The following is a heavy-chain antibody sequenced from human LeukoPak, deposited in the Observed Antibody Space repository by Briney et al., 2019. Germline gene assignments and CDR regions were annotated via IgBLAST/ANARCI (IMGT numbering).Heavy chain of an antibody. CDR1: GFTFSSYG. Sequence: WGSLPLSCAASGFTFSSYGIHWVRQAPGKGLEWVAVISYDGSTVYYADPVKGRFTISRDNSKDTLYLQMNSLRADDTAVYYCAKGVGSTGSYFDYWGQGTMVTVSS. V-gene: IGHV3-30*18. J-gene: IGHJ4*02. CDR2: ISYDGSTV. D-gene: IGHD1-26*01. CDR3: AKGVGSTGSYFDY.